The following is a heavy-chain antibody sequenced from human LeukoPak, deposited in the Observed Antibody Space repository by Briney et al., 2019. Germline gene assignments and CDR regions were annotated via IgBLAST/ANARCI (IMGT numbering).Heavy chain of an antibody. CDR2: ITGSGGNT. CDR3: AVDWYDSSGYGTFDY. CDR1: GFSFSSYG. Sequence: PGGSLRLSCAASGFSFSSYGMSWVRQGPGKGLEWVSTITGSGGNTDYADSVKGRFTISRDNSKNTLYLQMHSLRVEDTAVYYCAVDWYDSSGYGTFDYWGQGTLVTVSS. D-gene: IGHD3-22*01. V-gene: IGHV3-23*01. J-gene: IGHJ4*02.